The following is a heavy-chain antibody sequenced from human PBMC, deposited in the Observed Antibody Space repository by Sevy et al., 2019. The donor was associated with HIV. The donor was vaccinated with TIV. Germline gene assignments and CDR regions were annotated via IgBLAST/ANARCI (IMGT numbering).Heavy chain of an antibody. CDR3: ARRNDFAI. Sequence: SETLSLTCTVSGGPINSDHWNWIRQPPGKGLEWIGHVYYIGGTNYNPSLKNRVTISVDRTKNQFSLKLTSVTAADTAVYYCARRNDFAIWGQGTMVTVSS. CDR2: VYYIGGT. J-gene: IGHJ3*02. V-gene: IGHV4-59*08. CDR1: GGPINSDH.